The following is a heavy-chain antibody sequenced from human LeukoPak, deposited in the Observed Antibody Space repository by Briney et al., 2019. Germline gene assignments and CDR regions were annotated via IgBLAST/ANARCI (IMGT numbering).Heavy chain of an antibody. CDR2: IYYSGST. J-gene: IGHJ4*02. V-gene: IGHV4-31*03. D-gene: IGHD3-22*01. CDR1: GGSISSGGYY. Sequence: PSQTLSLTCTVSGGSISSGGYYWSWIRQHPGKGLEWSGYIYYSGSTYSNPSLKSRVTISVDTSKNQFSLKLSTVTASGTAVYYCARDSGNYYDSSGLVFDYWGQGTLVTVSS. CDR3: ARDSGNYYDSSGLVFDY.